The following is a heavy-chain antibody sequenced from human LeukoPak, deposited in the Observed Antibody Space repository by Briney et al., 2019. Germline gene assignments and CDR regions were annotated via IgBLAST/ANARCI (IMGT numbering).Heavy chain of an antibody. D-gene: IGHD3-10*01. Sequence: GGSLRLSCAASGFTFSSYGMHWVRQAPGKGLEWVAVISYDGSNKYYADSVKGRFTISRDNSKNTLYLQMNSLRAKDTAVYYCAKDDPSSRFDYWGQGTLVTVSS. CDR3: AKDDPSSRFDY. CDR2: ISYDGSNK. V-gene: IGHV3-30*18. CDR1: GFTFSSYG. J-gene: IGHJ4*02.